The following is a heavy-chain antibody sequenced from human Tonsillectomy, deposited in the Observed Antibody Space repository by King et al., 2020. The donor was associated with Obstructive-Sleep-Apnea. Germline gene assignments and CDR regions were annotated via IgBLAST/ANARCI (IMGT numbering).Heavy chain of an antibody. D-gene: IGHD3-16*01. CDR3: ARDGGLGHFDY. CDR1: GFTFSSYW. CDR2: INSDGSST. V-gene: IGHV3-74*01. Sequence: VQLVESGGGLVQPGGSLRLSCAVSGFTFSSYWMHWVRQAPGKGLVWVSRINSDGSSTSYADSVKGRFIISRGNAKKTLYLQMNSLRDEDTAVYYCARDGGLGHFDYWGQGILVTVSS. J-gene: IGHJ4*02.